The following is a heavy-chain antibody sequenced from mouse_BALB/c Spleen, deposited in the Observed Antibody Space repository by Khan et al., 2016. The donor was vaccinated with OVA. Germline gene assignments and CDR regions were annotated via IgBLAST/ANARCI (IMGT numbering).Heavy chain of an antibody. CDR2: IYPGNTDT. CDR3: TRRNWDGAWFAY. Sequence: EVQLQQSGTVLARPGASVKMSCKASGYTFTSYWMHWVKQRPGQGLEWIGDIYPGNTDTNYNQKFKGKAKLTAVTSTSTAYMELSSLTNEDSAVYYWTRRNWDGAWFAYWGQGTLVTVSA. D-gene: IGHD4-1*01. CDR1: GYTFTSYW. J-gene: IGHJ3*01. V-gene: IGHV1-5*01.